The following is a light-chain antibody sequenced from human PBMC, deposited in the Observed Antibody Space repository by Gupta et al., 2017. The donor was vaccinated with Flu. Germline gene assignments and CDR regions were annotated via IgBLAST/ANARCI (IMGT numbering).Light chain of an antibody. Sequence: PSSLSASVGDRVTITCRASQGISNYVAWYQQKPGKGPKLLIYAASTLQSGVPSRFSGSGSGTDFTLTISSLQPEDVATYYCQNENSALRTFGQGTKVEIK. CDR2: AAS. J-gene: IGKJ1*01. CDR1: QGISNY. CDR3: QNENSALRT. V-gene: IGKV1-27*01.